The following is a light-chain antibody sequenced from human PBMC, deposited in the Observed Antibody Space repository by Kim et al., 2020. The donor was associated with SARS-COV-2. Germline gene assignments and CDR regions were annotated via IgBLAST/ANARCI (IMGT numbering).Light chain of an antibody. Sequence: DIQMTQSPSSLSASVGDRVTITCRASQAISNHLAWFQQKPGTAPKSLIYAASNLQSGVPSKFSGSRSGTDFTLTISSLQPEDFATYYCKKYKTYPYTFGQGTKLEI. CDR3: KKYKTYPYT. CDR2: AAS. J-gene: IGKJ2*01. V-gene: IGKV1-16*02. CDR1: QAISNH.